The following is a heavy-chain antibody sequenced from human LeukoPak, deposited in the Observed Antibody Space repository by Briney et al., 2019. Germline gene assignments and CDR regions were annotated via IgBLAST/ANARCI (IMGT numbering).Heavy chain of an antibody. CDR2: FDPEDGET. CDR1: GYTLTELS. CDR3: ATARSKTGDFDY. V-gene: IGHV1-24*01. J-gene: IGHJ4*02. D-gene: IGHD1-1*01. Sequence: ASVKVSCKVSGYTLTELSMHWVRQAPGKGLEWMGGFDPEDGETIYAQKFQGRVTMTEDTSTDTAYMELSSLRSEDTAVYYCATARSKTGDFDYWGQGTLVTVSS.